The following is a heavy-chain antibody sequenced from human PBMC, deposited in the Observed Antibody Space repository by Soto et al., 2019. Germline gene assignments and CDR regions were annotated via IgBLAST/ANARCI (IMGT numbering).Heavy chain of an antibody. V-gene: IGHV3-48*03. CDR3: VREDTALPY. J-gene: IGHJ4*02. CDR1: GFTFSSYE. D-gene: IGHD5-18*01. CDR2: ISSSGSTI. Sequence: GGSLRLSCAASGFTFSSYEMNWVRQAPGKGLEWVSYISSSGSTIYYADSVKGRFTISRDNAKNSLYLQMNSLRAEHTAVYYCVREDTALPYWGQGTLVTVSS.